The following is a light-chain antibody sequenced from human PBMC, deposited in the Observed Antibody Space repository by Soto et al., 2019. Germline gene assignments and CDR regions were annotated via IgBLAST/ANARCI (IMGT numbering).Light chain of an antibody. V-gene: IGKV3-20*01. J-gene: IGKJ1*01. CDR3: QQYGSSPKT. Sequence: IVLTQSPRTLSLSPGERATLSCRASQSVSSSYLAWYQPKPGQAPRLLIYGASSRATGIPDRFSGSGSGTDFTLTISRREPEDFAVYYCQQYGSSPKTFGRGTKVDI. CDR2: GAS. CDR1: QSVSSSY.